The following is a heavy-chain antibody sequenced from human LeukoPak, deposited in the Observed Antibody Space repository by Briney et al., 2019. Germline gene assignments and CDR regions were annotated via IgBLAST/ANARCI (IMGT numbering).Heavy chain of an antibody. Sequence: PGGSLRLSCSASGFTFSNYAMHWVRQAPGKGLEYVSTISSNGGATSYADSVKGRFTISRDNSKNTLYLQMSSLRPEDTAVYYCVKDPGYSSSWYFDYWGQGTLVTVSS. J-gene: IGHJ4*02. CDR2: ISSNGGAT. CDR1: GFTFSNYA. D-gene: IGHD6-13*01. CDR3: VKDPGYSSSWYFDY. V-gene: IGHV3-64D*06.